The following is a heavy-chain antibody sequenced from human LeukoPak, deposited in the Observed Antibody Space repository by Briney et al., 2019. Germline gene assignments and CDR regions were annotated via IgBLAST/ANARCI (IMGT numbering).Heavy chain of an antibody. Sequence: PGGSQRLSCAASGFTFSSYNMNWVRQSPGKGLEWVSSISSSGSYIYYADSVNGRFTISRDNAKNSLYLQMNRLRAEDTAVYYCATDTGIPARRRGGAFDIWGQGTLVTVSS. V-gene: IGHV3-21*01. CDR1: GFTFSSYN. CDR2: ISSSGSYI. D-gene: IGHD6-6*01. CDR3: ATDTGIPARRRGGAFDI. J-gene: IGHJ3*02.